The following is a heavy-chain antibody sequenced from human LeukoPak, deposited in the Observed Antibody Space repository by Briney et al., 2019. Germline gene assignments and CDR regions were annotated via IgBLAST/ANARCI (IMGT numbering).Heavy chain of an antibody. Sequence: SETLSLTCNVSGASIRSSHYYWAWIRQPPGKQLEHIGSIYTLGVTYYNPSFKSRVTISVDASKNQFSLKLTSVTAADTAVYFCASSYFSSHGAFDFWGQGTMVTVSS. CDR2: IYTLGVT. D-gene: IGHD3-3*01. V-gene: IGHV4-39*01. CDR3: ASSYFSSHGAFDF. CDR1: GASIRSSHYY. J-gene: IGHJ3*01.